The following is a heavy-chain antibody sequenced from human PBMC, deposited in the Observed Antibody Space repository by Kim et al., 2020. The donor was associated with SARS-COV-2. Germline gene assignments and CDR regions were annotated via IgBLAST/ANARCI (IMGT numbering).Heavy chain of an antibody. J-gene: IGHJ4*02. CDR1: GGTFSSYA. Sequence: SVKVSCKASGGTFSSYAISWVRQAPGQGLEWMGGIIPIFGTANYAQKFQGRVTITADESTSTAYMELSSLRSEDTAVYYCASLAAGVYCSGGSCYFDYWGQGTLVTVSS. V-gene: IGHV1-69*13. D-gene: IGHD2-15*01. CDR3: ASLAAGVYCSGGSCYFDY. CDR2: IIPIFGTA.